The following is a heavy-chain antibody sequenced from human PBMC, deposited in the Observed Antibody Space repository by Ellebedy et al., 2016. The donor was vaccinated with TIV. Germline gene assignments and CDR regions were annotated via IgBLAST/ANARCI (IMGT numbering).Heavy chain of an antibody. CDR2: IWYDGSNE. CDR1: GFTFSGYG. V-gene: IGHV3-33*06. Sequence: GESLKISCAASGFTFSGYGMHWVRQAPGKGLEWVAVIWYDGSNEYYADSVKGRFTISRDNSKNTLYLQMNSLRGEDTAVYYCAKRVTMVREVITYYHYAMDVWGQGTTVTVSS. CDR3: AKRVTMVREVITYYHYAMDV. J-gene: IGHJ6*02. D-gene: IGHD3-10*01.